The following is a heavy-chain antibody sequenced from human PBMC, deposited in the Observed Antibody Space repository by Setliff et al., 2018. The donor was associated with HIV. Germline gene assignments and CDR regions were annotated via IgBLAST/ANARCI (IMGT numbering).Heavy chain of an antibody. CDR3: ARSLAGLMNYFDY. CDR2: IHPSGET. J-gene: IGHJ4*02. D-gene: IGHD6-19*01. V-gene: IGHV4-4*08. CDR1: GGSINYYY. Sequence: KLSETLSLTCTVSGGSINYYYWSWIRQPPGKNPEYIGYIHPSGETYYSPSLMSRLTISLDTSKNQISLRLTSVTAADTAVYFYARSLAGLMNYFDYWGQGMLVTVSS.